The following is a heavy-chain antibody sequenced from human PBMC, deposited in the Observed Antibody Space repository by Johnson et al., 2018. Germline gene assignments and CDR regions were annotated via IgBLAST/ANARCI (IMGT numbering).Heavy chain of an antibody. D-gene: IGHD1-26*01. V-gene: IGHV3-23*01. CDR3: AKVESSGTFYGFFHH. Sequence: VQSGGSLRLSCAGSGFPFSTYTMTWVRQAPGKGLEWVSAVSGRDGSTNYADSVKGRFITASDNSKNTQFLQRDSLRAEDTALYYCAKVESSGTFYGFFHHWGQGTLVTVSS. CDR2: VSGRDGST. J-gene: IGHJ1*01. CDR1: GFPFSTYT.